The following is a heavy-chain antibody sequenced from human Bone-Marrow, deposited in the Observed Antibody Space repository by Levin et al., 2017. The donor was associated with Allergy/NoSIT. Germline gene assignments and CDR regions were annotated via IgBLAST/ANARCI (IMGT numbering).Heavy chain of an antibody. Sequence: SVKVSCEGSGGTFSSYLITWVRQAPGQGLEWIGGIIPILGTANHAQKFQGRVTITANKSTYTAYMELRSLRSEDTAVYYCARDARATKAYAMDVWGQGTTITVSS. V-gene: IGHV1-69*06. CDR1: GGTFSSYL. J-gene: IGHJ6*02. CDR2: IIPILGTA. CDR3: ARDARATKAYAMDV. D-gene: IGHD5-12*01.